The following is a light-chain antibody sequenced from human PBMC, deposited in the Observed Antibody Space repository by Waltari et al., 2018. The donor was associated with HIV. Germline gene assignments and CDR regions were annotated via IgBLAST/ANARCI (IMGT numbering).Light chain of an antibody. CDR1: SSDVGGYNY. Sequence: QSALTQPASVSGSPGQSITLSCTGTSSDVGGYNYVSWYQQHPGKAPKLLISEVNNRASGVPDRFSGSRSGYTASLTISGLQAEDEAIYHCSSYRTTTEPMVFGGGTKLTVL. V-gene: IGLV2-14*01. CDR3: SSYRTTTEPMV. J-gene: IGLJ2*01. CDR2: EVN.